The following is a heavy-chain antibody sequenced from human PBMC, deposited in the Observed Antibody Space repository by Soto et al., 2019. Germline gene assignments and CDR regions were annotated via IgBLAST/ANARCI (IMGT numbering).Heavy chain of an antibody. V-gene: IGHV4-4*02. CDR3: AREVLSTVLVSAFDI. Sequence: SETLSLTCAVSSGSISSSNWWSWVRQPPGKGLEWIGEIYHSGSTSYNPSLKSRVTISVDKSKNQFSLKLSSVTAADTAVYYCAREVLSTVLVSAFDIWGQGKMVTVSS. CDR2: IYHSGST. CDR1: SGSISSSNW. J-gene: IGHJ3*02. D-gene: IGHD4-17*01.